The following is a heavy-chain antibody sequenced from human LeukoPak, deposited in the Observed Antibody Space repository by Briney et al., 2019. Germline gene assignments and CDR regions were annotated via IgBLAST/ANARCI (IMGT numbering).Heavy chain of an antibody. CDR2: IIPILGIA. D-gene: IGHD2-15*01. CDR3: ARDPRGSRSDY. J-gene: IGHJ4*02. CDR1: GGTFSSYT. V-gene: IGHV1-69*04. Sequence: ASVKVSCKASGGTFSSYTISWVRQAPGQGLEWMGRIIPILGIANYAQKFQGRVTITADKSTSTAYMELSSLRSVDTAVYYCARDPRGSRSDYWGQGTLVTVSS.